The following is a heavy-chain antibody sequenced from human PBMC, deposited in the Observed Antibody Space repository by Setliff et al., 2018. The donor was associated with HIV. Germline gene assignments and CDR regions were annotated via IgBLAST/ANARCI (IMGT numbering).Heavy chain of an antibody. D-gene: IGHD1-20*01. CDR2: VHYNGNDK. V-gene: IGHV3-30*02. CDR3: AKDKGGYNWNYFDY. J-gene: IGHJ4*02. CDR1: GFTLSTYG. Sequence: GGSLRLSCATSGFTLSTYGMHWVRQAPGKGLEWVARVHYNGNDKFYVDSVKGRFTISRDNSEKTLYLQMDGLRAEDTAVYYCAKDKGGYNWNYFDYWGPGTQVTVSS.